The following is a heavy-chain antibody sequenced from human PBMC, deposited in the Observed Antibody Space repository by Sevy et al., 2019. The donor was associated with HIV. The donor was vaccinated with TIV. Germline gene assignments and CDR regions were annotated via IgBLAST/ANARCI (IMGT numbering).Heavy chain of an antibody. V-gene: IGHV3-7*01. CDR1: GFNFGTSW. CDR3: VRLSTSVLDIDF. CDR2: IKQDASET. D-gene: IGHD1-1*01. J-gene: IGHJ4*02. Sequence: GGSLRLSCGAYGFNFGTSWMSWVRQAPGKGLEWMATIKQDASETYLLDSVRGRFIITRDNAKNSLYMQLSSLRFEDSAIYYCVRLSTSVLDIDFWGQGIQVTVSS.